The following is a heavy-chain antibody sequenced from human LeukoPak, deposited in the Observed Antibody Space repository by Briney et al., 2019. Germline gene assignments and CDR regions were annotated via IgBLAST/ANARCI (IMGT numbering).Heavy chain of an antibody. CDR1: GGSISSSGYY. Sequence: PSETLSLTCTVSGGSISSSGYYWGWLRQPPGKGLEWIGSIYYSGSTYYNPSLKSRVTISVDTSKNQFSLKLSSVTAADTALYYCARGPGTWYYYWGQGTLVTVSS. D-gene: IGHD6-13*01. CDR3: ARGPGTWYYY. J-gene: IGHJ4*02. V-gene: IGHV4-39*01. CDR2: IYYSGST.